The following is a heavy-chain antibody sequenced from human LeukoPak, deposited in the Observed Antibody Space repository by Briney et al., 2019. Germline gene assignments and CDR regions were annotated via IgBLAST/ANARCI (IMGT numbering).Heavy chain of an antibody. J-gene: IGHJ3*02. CDR3: ARGGSPVVPAAIRAFDI. Sequence: GASVKVSCKASGYTFTSCDINWVRQATGQGLEWMGWMNPNSGNTGYAQKFQGRVTITRNTSISTAYMELSSLRSEDTAVYYCARGGSPVVPAAIRAFDIWGQGTMVTVSS. CDR1: GYTFTSCD. CDR2: MNPNSGNT. D-gene: IGHD2-2*01. V-gene: IGHV1-8*03.